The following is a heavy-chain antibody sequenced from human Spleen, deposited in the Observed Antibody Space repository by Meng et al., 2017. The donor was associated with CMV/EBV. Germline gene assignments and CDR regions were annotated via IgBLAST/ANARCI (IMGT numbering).Heavy chain of an antibody. J-gene: IGHJ6*02. Sequence: GGSLRLSCAASGFTFSSYWMSWVRQAPGKGLEWVANIKQDGSEKYYVDSVKGRFTISRDNAKNSLYLQMNSLRAEDTAVYYCARERGYYYDSSGYYPDQPWGMDVWGQGTTVTVSS. CDR3: ARERGYYYDSSGYYPDQPWGMDV. CDR1: GFTFSSYW. D-gene: IGHD3-22*01. CDR2: IKQDGSEK. V-gene: IGHV3-7*01.